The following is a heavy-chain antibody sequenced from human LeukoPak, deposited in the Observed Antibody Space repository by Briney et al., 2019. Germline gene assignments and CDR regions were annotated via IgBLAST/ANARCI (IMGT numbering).Heavy chain of an antibody. Sequence: GGSLRLFCAASGFTFSSYAIYWVRQAPGKGLEWVSGISGSGGDTYFADSAKGRFTISRDNSKNTVFLQMDSLRAEDTAVYYCAKTTAGYSSGRYPGWPVDYWGQGTLVTVSS. J-gene: IGHJ4*02. D-gene: IGHD6-19*01. CDR1: GFTFSSYA. CDR2: ISGSGGDT. CDR3: AKTTAGYSSGRYPGWPVDY. V-gene: IGHV3-23*01.